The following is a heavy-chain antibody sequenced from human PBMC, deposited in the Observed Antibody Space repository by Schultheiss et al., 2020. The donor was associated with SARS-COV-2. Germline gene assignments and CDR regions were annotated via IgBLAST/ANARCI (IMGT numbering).Heavy chain of an antibody. CDR3: ASSHILTGYYNVMALDY. J-gene: IGHJ4*02. D-gene: IGHD3-9*01. V-gene: IGHV4-34*01. Sequence: SETLSLTCAVYGGSFSGYYWSWIRQHPGKGLEWIGEINHSGSTNDNPSLKSRVTISVDTSKNQFSLKLSSVTAADTAVYYCASSHILTGYYNVMALDYWGQGTLVTVSS. CDR2: INHSGST. CDR1: GGSFSGYY.